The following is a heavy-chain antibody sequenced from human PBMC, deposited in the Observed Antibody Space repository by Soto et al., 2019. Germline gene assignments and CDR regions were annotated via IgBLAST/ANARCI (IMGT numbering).Heavy chain of an antibody. J-gene: IGHJ6*03. CDR1: GGSISSSSYY. V-gene: IGHV4-39*01. Sequence: QLQLQESGPGLVKPSETLSLTCTVSGGSISSSSYYWGWIRQPPGKGLEWIGSIYYSGSTYYNPSLKSRVTISVDTSKNQFSLKLSSVTAADTAVYYCARGRGHYDFWSMGYYYMDVWGKGTTVTVSS. CDR3: ARGRGHYDFWSMGYYYMDV. CDR2: IYYSGST. D-gene: IGHD3-3*01.